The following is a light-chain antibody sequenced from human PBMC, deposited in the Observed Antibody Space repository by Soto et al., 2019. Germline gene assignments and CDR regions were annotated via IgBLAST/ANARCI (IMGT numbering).Light chain of an antibody. CDR3: QQYNDWPPWT. J-gene: IGKJ1*01. Sequence: EIVMTQSPDTLSVSPGKRAALSCRASQSVRSNLAWYQQKPGQAPRLLLYGASTRATGIPARFSGRGSGTEFTLTISSLQSEDIAVYYCQQYNDWPPWTFGQGTKVDIK. CDR1: QSVRSN. CDR2: GAS. V-gene: IGKV3-15*01.